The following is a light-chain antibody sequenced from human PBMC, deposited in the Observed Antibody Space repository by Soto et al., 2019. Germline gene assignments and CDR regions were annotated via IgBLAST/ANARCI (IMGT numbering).Light chain of an antibody. CDR3: QQYNNWPRT. J-gene: IGKJ1*01. V-gene: IGKV1-5*03. CDR1: QTISSW. CDR2: KAS. Sequence: DIQMTQSPSTLSGSVGDRVTITCRASQTISSWLAWYQQKPGKAPKLLIYKASTLKSGVPSRFSGSGSGTEFTLTISRLQPDDFAVYYCQQYNNWPRTFGQGTKVDIK.